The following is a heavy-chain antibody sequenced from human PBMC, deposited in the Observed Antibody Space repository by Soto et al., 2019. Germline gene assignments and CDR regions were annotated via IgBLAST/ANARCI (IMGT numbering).Heavy chain of an antibody. CDR3: AKRGRGYYGSGSGFDP. Sequence: EVQLLESGGGLVQPGGSLRLSCAASGFTFSSYAMSWVRQAPGKGLEWVSAISGSGGSTYYADSVKGRFTISRDNSKNTLYLQMNSLRAEDTAVYYCAKRGRGYYGSGSGFDPWGQGTLVTVSS. V-gene: IGHV3-23*01. CDR1: GFTFSSYA. CDR2: ISGSGGST. J-gene: IGHJ5*02. D-gene: IGHD3-10*01.